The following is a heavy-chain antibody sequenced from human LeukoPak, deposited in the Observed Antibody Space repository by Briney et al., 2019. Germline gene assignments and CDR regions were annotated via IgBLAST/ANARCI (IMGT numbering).Heavy chain of an antibody. CDR1: DGSISSFF. CDR2: IYSSGSS. D-gene: IGHD1-26*01. V-gene: IGHV4-4*07. Sequence: SETLSLTCTVSDGSISSFFWSWVRQPAGKGLEWIGHIYSSGSSNYNPSLKSRVTMSIDTSKNQFSLKLRSVTAADTAVYYCARELGTTVSFGYWGRGTQVTVSS. CDR3: ARELGTTVSFGY. J-gene: IGHJ4*02.